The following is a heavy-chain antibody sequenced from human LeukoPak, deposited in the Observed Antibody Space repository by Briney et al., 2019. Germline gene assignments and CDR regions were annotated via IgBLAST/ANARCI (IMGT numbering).Heavy chain of an antibody. V-gene: IGHV3-7*03. D-gene: IGHD5-12*01. J-gene: IGHJ4*02. CDR2: IKQDGSDT. Sequence: PGRSLRLSCAASGFTFSSYAMHWVRQAPGKGLEWVAYIKQDGSDTYSVDAVKGRFTISRDNAKNSLSLEMNSLRVEDTAVYYCATSGYSGYGIDNWGQGTLVAVSS. CDR1: GFTFSSYA. CDR3: ATSGYSGYGIDN.